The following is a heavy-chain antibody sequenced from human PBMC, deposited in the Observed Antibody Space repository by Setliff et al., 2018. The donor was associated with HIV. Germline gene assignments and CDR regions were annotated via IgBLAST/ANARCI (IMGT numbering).Heavy chain of an antibody. D-gene: IGHD6-19*01. Sequence: LRLSCAASGLSLSNSDVNWVRQAPGKGLEWVSSISGGFAYFADSVKGRFRLTKDDSKEILYLEMDSLRADDSALYYCAKDLSVRGSGFKGASAIWGQGTKFTVSS. V-gene: IGHV3-23*01. CDR2: ISGGFA. CDR3: AKDLSVRGSGFKGASAI. J-gene: IGHJ3*02. CDR1: GLSLSNSD.